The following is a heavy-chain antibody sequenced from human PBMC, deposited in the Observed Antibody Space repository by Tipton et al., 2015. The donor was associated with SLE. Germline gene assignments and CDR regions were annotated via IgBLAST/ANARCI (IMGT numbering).Heavy chain of an antibody. CDR1: GFTVSNNF. J-gene: IGHJ4*02. CDR3: AREDMITFGGVIVD. CDR2: ITNDGSFT. V-gene: IGHV3-74*01. D-gene: IGHD3-16*02. Sequence: SLRLSCAASGFTVSNNFMSWVRQAPGKGLVWVSRITNDGSFTSYADSVKGRFTISRDNSKNTLYLQMNSLRAEDTAVYYCAREDMITFGGVIVDWGQGTLVTVSS.